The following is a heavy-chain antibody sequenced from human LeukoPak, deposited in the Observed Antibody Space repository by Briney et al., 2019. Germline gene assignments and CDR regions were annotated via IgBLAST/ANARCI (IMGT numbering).Heavy chain of an antibody. J-gene: IGHJ5*02. CDR3: ARDLRGSGYYP. Sequence: GASVKVSCKASGYTFTDFYIHWVRQAPGQGPEWMGWINLHRGATNYAQKFRGRVTMTRDTSISLVYMELSRLKSNDTAVYYCARDLRGSGYYPWGQGTLVSLST. D-gene: IGHD3-10*01. CDR2: INLHRGAT. V-gene: IGHV1-2*02. CDR1: GYTFTDFY.